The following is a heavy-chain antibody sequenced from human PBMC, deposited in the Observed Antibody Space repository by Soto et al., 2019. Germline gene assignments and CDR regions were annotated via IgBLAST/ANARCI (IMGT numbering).Heavy chain of an antibody. CDR2: INAGNGNT. CDR3: AKGFGNYWAFDY. Sequence: ASVKASCKASGYTFTSYAMHWVRQAPGQRLEWMGWINAGNGNTKYSQKFQGRVTITRDTSASTAYMELSSLRSEDTAVYYCAKGFGNYWAFDYWGQGTLVTVSS. CDR1: GYTFTSYA. J-gene: IGHJ4*02. D-gene: IGHD1-26*01. V-gene: IGHV1-3*01.